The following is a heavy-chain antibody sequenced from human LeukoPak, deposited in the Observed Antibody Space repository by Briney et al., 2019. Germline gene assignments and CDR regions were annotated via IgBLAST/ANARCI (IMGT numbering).Heavy chain of an antibody. CDR1: GFTFSSYA. V-gene: IGHV3-30-3*01. D-gene: IGHD3/OR15-3a*01. Sequence: GGSLRLSCAASGFTFSSYAMHWVRQAPGKGLEWVAVISYDGSNKYYADSVKGRFTISRDNSKNTLYLQMNSLRAEDTAVYYCARDGTERDYSDYWGQGTLVTVFS. CDR3: ARDGTERDYSDY. CDR2: ISYDGSNK. J-gene: IGHJ4*02.